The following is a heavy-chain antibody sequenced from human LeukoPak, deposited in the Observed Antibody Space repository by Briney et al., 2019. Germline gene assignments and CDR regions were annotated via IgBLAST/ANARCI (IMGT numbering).Heavy chain of an antibody. CDR2: INSRSNYI. D-gene: IGHD1-26*01. Sequence: GGSLRLFCVASGFTFNTYNMNWFRQAPGKGPEWVSSINSRSNYIYYAVSVNGRFTVSRDNAKNSLYLQMNSLRAEDTAVYYCAREDGIVGLTTALDRGGQGTMVTVSS. V-gene: IGHV3-21*01. CDR3: AREDGIVGLTTALDR. CDR1: GFTFNTYN. J-gene: IGHJ3*02.